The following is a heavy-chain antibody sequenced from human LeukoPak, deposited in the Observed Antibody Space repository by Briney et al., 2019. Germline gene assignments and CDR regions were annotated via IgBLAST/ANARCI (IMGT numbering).Heavy chain of an antibody. Sequence: ASVKVSCKASGYTFTGYYMHWVRQAPGQGLEWMGWINPNSGDANYAQMFQGRVTLTWDTSINTAYMELSWLTSDDTAVYYCARGGYYEVLTGYSNYWGQGTLVTVSS. V-gene: IGHV1-2*02. D-gene: IGHD3-9*01. CDR3: ARGGYYEVLTGYSNY. J-gene: IGHJ4*02. CDR1: GYTFTGYY. CDR2: INPNSGDA.